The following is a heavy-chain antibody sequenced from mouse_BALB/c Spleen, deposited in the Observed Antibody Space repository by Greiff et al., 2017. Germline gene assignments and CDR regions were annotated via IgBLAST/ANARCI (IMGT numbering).Heavy chain of an antibody. Sequence: QVQLQQSGAELAKPGASVKMSCKASGYTFTSYWMHWVKQRPGQGLEWIGYINPSTGYTEYNQKFKDKATLTADKSSSTAYMQLSSLTSEDSAVYNCAPSYYGSEGFAYWGQGTLVTVSA. CDR2: INPSTGYT. CDR3: APSYYGSEGFAY. V-gene: IGHV1-7*01. J-gene: IGHJ3*01. CDR1: GYTFTSYW. D-gene: IGHD1-1*01.